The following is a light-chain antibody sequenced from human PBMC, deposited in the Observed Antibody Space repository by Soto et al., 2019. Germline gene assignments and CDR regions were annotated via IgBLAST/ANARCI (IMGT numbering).Light chain of an antibody. J-gene: IGKJ5*01. CDR2: ATS. Sequence: EIPLTPSPSSLAASVGDRLTLTCRASRNVSIYLNWYQHKPGKGPTLLIHATSHLQIGVPSRFSGSGSGTEFTLTISSLYPEDFGTYYCQQSNKMPSFGQGTRLVIK. CDR3: QQSNKMPS. V-gene: IGKV1-39*01. CDR1: RNVSIY.